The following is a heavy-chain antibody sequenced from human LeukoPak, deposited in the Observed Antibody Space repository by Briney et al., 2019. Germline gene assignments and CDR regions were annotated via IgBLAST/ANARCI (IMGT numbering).Heavy chain of an antibody. CDR2: IYTSGST. CDR1: GGSISSGSYY. V-gene: IGHV4-61*02. D-gene: IGHD2-21*02. Sequence: SQTLSLTCTVSGGSISSGSYYCSWIRQPAGKGLEWIGRIYTSGSTNYNPSLKSRVTISVDTSKNQFSLKLSSVTAADTAVYYCARDMAYCGGDCYFVPDVWGQGTTVTVSS. CDR3: ARDMAYCGGDCYFVPDV. J-gene: IGHJ6*02.